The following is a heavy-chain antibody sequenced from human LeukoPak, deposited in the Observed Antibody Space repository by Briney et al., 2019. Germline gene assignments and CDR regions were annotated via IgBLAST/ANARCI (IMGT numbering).Heavy chain of an antibody. CDR3: AREESDWLLRYFDY. J-gene: IGHJ4*02. Sequence: GGSLRLSCAVSGFSVSNNYMSWVRQAPGKGLEWVSVIYSGGSTYYADSVKGRFTISRDSSKNTLYLQMNSLRAEDTAVYYCAREESDWLLRYFDYWGQGTLVTVTS. CDR1: GFSVSNNY. V-gene: IGHV3-66*01. D-gene: IGHD3-9*01. CDR2: IYSGGST.